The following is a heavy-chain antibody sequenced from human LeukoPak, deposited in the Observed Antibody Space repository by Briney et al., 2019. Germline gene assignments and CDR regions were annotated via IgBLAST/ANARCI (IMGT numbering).Heavy chain of an antibody. V-gene: IGHV4-59*01. D-gene: IGHD3-16*01. CDR3: ARGYRQWGGFFDY. CDR2: IYYSGST. CDR1: GGSISSYY. J-gene: IGHJ4*02. Sequence: SETLSLTCTVSGGSISSYYWSWIRQPPGKGLEWIGYIYYSGSTNYNPSLKSRVTISVDTSKNQFSLKLSSVTAADTAVYYCARGYRQWGGFFDYWGQGTLVTVSS.